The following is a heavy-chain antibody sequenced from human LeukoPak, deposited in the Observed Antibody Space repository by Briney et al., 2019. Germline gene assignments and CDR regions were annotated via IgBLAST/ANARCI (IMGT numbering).Heavy chain of an antibody. Sequence: QPGGSLRLSYAASGFTYSSYAMSWLRQAPGKGLEWVSGISGSGASIYYAASVKGRFTISRDNSKNTLYLQMNSLRAEDTAVYYCAKSYPVTTFGHSECMDGWGQGSTVTVSS. J-gene: IGHJ6*02. CDR2: ISGSGASI. D-gene: IGHD3-16*01. CDR1: GFTYSSYA. V-gene: IGHV3-23*01. CDR3: AKSYPVTTFGHSECMDG.